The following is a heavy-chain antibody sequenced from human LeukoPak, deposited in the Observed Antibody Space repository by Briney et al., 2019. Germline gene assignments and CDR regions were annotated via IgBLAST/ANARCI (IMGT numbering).Heavy chain of an antibody. CDR1: GFTFSTYG. Sequence: GRSLRLSCAASGFTFSTYGMHWVRQAPGKGLEWVSVIWYDGTYKYYADSVKGRFTISRDNSKNTLYLLMNSLRAEDTAVYYCARGATGTTDYGGQGTLVIVSS. D-gene: IGHD1-1*01. J-gene: IGHJ4*02. CDR3: ARGATGTTDY. V-gene: IGHV3-33*01. CDR2: IWYDGTYK.